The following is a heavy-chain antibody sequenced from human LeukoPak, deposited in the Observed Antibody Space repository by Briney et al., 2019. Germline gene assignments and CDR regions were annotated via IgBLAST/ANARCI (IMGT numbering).Heavy chain of an antibody. D-gene: IGHD3-10*01. CDR1: GFTVSNYG. V-gene: IGHV3-30*02. CDR2: IRYDGSIE. CDR3: AFRGVIPNYYYMDV. Sequence: QPGGSLRLSCAASGFTVSNYGMHWVRQAPGKGLEWVAFIRYDGSIEYYADSVKGRFTISRDNSNNTLYLQMNSLRAEDTAVYYCAFRGVIPNYYYMDVWGKGTTVTISS. J-gene: IGHJ6*03.